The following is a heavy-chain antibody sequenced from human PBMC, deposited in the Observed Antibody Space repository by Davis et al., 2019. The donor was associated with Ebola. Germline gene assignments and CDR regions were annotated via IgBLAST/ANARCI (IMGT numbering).Heavy chain of an antibody. CDR2: ISAYNGNT. J-gene: IGHJ4*02. V-gene: IGHV1-18*01. CDR3: ARRYCTNGVCPDH. CDR1: GYTFTSYG. D-gene: IGHD2-8*01. Sequence: ASVKVSCKASGYTFTSYGISWVRQAPGQGLEWMGWISAYNGNTNYAQKLQGRVTMTTDTSTSTAYMELSSLRSEDTAVYYCARRYCTNGVCPDHWGQGTLVTVSS.